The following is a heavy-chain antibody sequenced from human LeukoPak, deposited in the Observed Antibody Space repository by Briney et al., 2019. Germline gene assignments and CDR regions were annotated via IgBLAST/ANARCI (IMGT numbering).Heavy chain of an antibody. J-gene: IGHJ5*02. CDR3: ARDRPITVSGVVTLP. CDR1: GFTFSSCW. V-gene: IGHV3-7*01. Sequence: GGSLRLSCVASGFTFSSCWMTWVRQAPGKGLEWVANINEDGSERNYVDSVKGRFTISRDNAKKSVYLQMNSLRGDDTAVYHCARDRPITVSGVVTLPWGQGTLVTVSS. D-gene: IGHD3-3*01. CDR2: INEDGSER.